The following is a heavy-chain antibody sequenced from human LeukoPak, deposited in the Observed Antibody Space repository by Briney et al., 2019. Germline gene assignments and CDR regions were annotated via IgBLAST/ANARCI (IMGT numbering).Heavy chain of an antibody. D-gene: IGHD4-23*01. CDR2: IHYSGST. CDR1: GGSVTSASHY. J-gene: IGHJ4*02. V-gene: IGHV4-39*01. CDR3: TRHHDYGDKIDY. Sequence: SETLSLTCTVSGGSVTSASHYWAWIRQPPGKGLEWIGSIHYSGSTYYSPSLKSRLTISGDTSKSQFSLKLTFVTAADTAVYYCTRHHDYGDKIDYWGQGTLVTVSS.